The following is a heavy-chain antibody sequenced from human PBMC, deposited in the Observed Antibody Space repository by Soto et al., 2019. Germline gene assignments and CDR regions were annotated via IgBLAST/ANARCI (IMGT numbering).Heavy chain of an antibody. Sequence: QVQLQESGPGLVKPSQTLSLTCTVSGGSISSGDHYWSWIRQPPGKGLEWIGYIYDSGSTYYKSSPKSRVTITLDTSKNQFSLKLSSVTAADTAVYYCARERWSASFSYGLDVWGQGTTVTVSS. CDR2: IYDSGST. V-gene: IGHV4-30-4*01. J-gene: IGHJ6*02. CDR3: ARERWSASFSYGLDV. CDR1: GGSISSGDHY. D-gene: IGHD1-26*01.